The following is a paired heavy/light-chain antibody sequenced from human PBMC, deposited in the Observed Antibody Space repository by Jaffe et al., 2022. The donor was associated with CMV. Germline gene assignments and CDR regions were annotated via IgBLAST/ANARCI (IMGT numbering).Heavy chain of an antibody. D-gene: IGHD3-16*01. V-gene: IGHV1-3*01. CDR2: INPANGNI. CDR1: GYTFTDYA. CDR3: ARDRDGYVWGNLGY. Sequence: QVQLVQSEAEVKKPGASVKVSCKASGYTFTDYAINWVRQAPGQSLEWMGWINPANGNIKYSQRFQGRVTFTTDTSARTSNMDLSSLRTEDTAVYYCARDRDGYVWGNLGYWGQGTLVTVSS. J-gene: IGHJ4*02.
Light chain of an antibody. J-gene: IGKJ1*01. CDR3: QQYETYSWT. CDR1: QSIRSW. V-gene: IGKV1-5*03. Sequence: DIQMTQSPSTLSVSVGDRVTITCRASQSIRSWLAWYQQKPERAPRLLIYKASSLESGVPSRFSGSGSGTEFTLTISSLQPDDFATYYCQQYETYSWTFGQGTKVEL. CDR2: KAS.